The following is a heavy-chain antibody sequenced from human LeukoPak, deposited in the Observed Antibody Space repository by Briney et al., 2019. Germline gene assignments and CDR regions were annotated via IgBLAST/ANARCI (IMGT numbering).Heavy chain of an antibody. V-gene: IGHV4-39*01. CDR3: ARTRYYYNSRSYGAPYYFDY. D-gene: IGHD3-10*01. J-gene: IGHJ4*02. Sequence: SETLSLTCAVSGGSISSNSYYWGWIRQPPGKGLEWIGSVYYSGSTYYNPSLKSRVTISVDTSKNQFSLKLSSVTAADTAVYYCARTRYYYNSRSYGAPYYFDYWGQGTLVTVSS. CDR2: VYYSGST. CDR1: GGSISSNSYY.